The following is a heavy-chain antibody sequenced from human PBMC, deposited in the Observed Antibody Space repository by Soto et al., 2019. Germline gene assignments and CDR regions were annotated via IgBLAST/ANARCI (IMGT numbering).Heavy chain of an antibody. Sequence: EVQLVESGGGLVKPGGSLRLSCAASGFTFSNAWMSWVRQAPGKGLEWVGRIKSKTDGGTTDYAAPVKGRFTISRDDSKNPLYLQMNSLKTEDTAVYYCTTDPHIVVVPAARRDWFDPWGQGTLVTVSS. CDR2: IKSKTDGGTT. CDR1: GFTFSNAW. D-gene: IGHD2-2*01. J-gene: IGHJ5*02. CDR3: TTDPHIVVVPAARRDWFDP. V-gene: IGHV3-15*01.